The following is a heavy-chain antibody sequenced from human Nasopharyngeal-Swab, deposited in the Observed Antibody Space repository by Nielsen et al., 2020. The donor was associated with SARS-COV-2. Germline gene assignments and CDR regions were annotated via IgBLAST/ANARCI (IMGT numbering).Heavy chain of an antibody. CDR2: IRSKAYGGTT. V-gene: IGHV3-49*03. CDR3: TRAYNWKYQVIAYDY. CDR1: GFTFGDYA. J-gene: IGHJ4*02. Sequence: GGSLRLSWTASGFTFGDYAMSWFRQAPGKGLEWVGFIRSKAYGGTTEYAASVKGRFTISRDDSKSIAYLQRNSLKTEDTAVYYCTRAYNWKYQVIAYDYWGQGTLVTVSS. D-gene: IGHD1-7*01.